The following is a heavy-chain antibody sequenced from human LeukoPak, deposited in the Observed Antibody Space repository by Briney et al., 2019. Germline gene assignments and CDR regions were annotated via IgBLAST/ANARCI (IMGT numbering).Heavy chain of an antibody. CDR2: IYHSGST. J-gene: IGHJ4*02. Sequence: PSETLSLTCAVSGGSISSSNWWSWVRQPPGKGLEWIGEIYHSGSTNYNPSLKSRVTISVDKSKNQFSLKLSSVTAADTAVYYCARDHGYSYGYYFDSWGQGTLVTVSS. V-gene: IGHV4-4*02. CDR3: ARDHGYSYGYYFDS. CDR1: GGSISSSNW. D-gene: IGHD5-18*01.